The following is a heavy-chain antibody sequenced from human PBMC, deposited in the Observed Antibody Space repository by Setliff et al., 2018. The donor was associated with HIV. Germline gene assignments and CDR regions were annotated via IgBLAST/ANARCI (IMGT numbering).Heavy chain of an antibody. V-gene: IGHV3-74*01. CDR1: GFIFTDYW. CDR2: IRTDGSST. CDR3: AGDFYSDSGSPQRFDP. Sequence: LRLSCLTSGFIFTDYWMSWVRQGPVKGLVWVSRIRTDGSSTTYADSVKGRFTISRDIAKNSLYLQMNSLRAEDTAVYYCAGDFYSDSGSPQRFDPWGQGTLVTVSS. D-gene: IGHD3-10*01. J-gene: IGHJ5*02.